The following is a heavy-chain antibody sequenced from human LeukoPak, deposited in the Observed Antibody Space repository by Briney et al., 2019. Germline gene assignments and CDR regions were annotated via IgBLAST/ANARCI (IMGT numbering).Heavy chain of an antibody. CDR2: ISGSGGNT. CDR3: AKEGLRFLEWPLDY. J-gene: IGHJ4*02. D-gene: IGHD3-3*01. Sequence: GGSLRLSCAASGFTFSSYAMSWVRQAPGKGLEWVSAISGSGGNTYYADSVKGRFTISRDNSKNTLYLQMNSLRAEDTAVYYCAKEGLRFLEWPLDYWGQGTLVTVSS. V-gene: IGHV3-23*01. CDR1: GFTFSSYA.